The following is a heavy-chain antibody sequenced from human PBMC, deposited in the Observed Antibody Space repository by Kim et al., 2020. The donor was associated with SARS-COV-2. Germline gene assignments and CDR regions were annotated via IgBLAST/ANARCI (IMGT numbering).Heavy chain of an antibody. V-gene: IGHV3-48*03. Sequence: GGSLRLSCAASGFTFSSYEMNWVRQAPGKGLEWVSYISSSGSTIYYADSVKGRFTISRDNAKNSLYLQMNSLRAEDTAVYYCASSSSRDLDYWGQGTLVTVSS. D-gene: IGHD2-2*01. CDR3: ASSSSRDLDY. CDR2: ISSSGSTI. CDR1: GFTFSSYE. J-gene: IGHJ4*02.